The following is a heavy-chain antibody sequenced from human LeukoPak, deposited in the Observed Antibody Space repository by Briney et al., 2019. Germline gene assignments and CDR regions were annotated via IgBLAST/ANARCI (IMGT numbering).Heavy chain of an antibody. J-gene: IGHJ6*03. CDR2: IYYSGST. V-gene: IGHV4-61*01. CDR3: ARVTMIADYYYYTDV. D-gene: IGHD2-21*01. CDR1: GGSVSSGSYY. Sequence: PSETLSLTCTVSGGSVSSGSYYWSWIRQPPGKGLEWIGYIYYSGSTNYNPSLKSRVTISVDTSKNQFSLKLSSVTAADTAVYYCARVTMIADYYYYTDVWGKGTTVTVSS.